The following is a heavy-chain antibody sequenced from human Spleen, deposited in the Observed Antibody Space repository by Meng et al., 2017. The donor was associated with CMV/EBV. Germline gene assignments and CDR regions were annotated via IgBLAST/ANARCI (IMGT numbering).Heavy chain of an antibody. Sequence: GESLKISCAASGFTFSTFAMHWVRQAPGKGLEWVAVIWYDGSNKFYADSVKGRFTISRDNSKNTLYLQMNSLRVEDTAVYYCARKGLIPYYYAMDVWGQGTMVTVSS. D-gene: IGHD3-16*01. CDR2: IWYDGSNK. J-gene: IGHJ6*02. V-gene: IGHV3-33*01. CDR1: GFTFSTFA. CDR3: ARKGLIPYYYAMDV.